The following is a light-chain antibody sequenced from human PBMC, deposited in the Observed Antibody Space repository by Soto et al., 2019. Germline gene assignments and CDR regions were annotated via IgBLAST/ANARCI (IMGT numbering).Light chain of an antibody. V-gene: IGKV3-15*01. CDR3: QQYNNWPFS. Sequence: EIMMTQSPPTLSVSPGGRATVSCRASQSVSSSLAWYQQKPGQAPRLLIYGASTRATGIPARFSGSGSGTEFTLTISSLQSEDFAVYFCQQYNNWPFSFGQGTRLEIK. CDR2: GAS. CDR1: QSVSSS. J-gene: IGKJ5*01.